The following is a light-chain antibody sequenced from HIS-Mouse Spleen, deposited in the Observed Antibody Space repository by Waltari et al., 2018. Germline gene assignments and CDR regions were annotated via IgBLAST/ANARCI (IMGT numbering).Light chain of an antibody. Sequence: SYELTQPPSVSVSPGQTARITCSGDALPKTYAYWYQQKSGQATSLVIYEASKRPSGIPERFSGSSSGTMANLTISGAQVEDEADYYCYSTDSSGNHRVFGGGTKLTVL. CDR1: ALPKTY. CDR3: YSTDSSGNHRV. V-gene: IGLV3-10*01. CDR2: EAS. J-gene: IGLJ2*01.